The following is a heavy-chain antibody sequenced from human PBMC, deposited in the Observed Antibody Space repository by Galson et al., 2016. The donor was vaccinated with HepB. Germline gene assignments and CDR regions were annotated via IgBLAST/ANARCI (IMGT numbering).Heavy chain of an antibody. CDR1: GGTFSTDG. Sequence: SVKVSCKASGGTFSTDGLRWVRQAPGQGLEWMGGIVPMFGATNYAQKFQDRVTITADESTNTAYMELSSLRSEDTAIYYCAREGCAGDCPQWFDPWGQGTLVTVSS. V-gene: IGHV1-69*13. J-gene: IGHJ5*01. CDR2: IVPMFGAT. D-gene: IGHD2-21*02. CDR3: AREGCAGDCPQWFDP.